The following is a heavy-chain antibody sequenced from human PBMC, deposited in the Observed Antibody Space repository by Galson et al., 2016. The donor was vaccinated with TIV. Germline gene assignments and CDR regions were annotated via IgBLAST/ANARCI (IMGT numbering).Heavy chain of an antibody. Sequence: SVKVSCKASEGIFSSNAVSWVRQAPGQGLEWMGGIIPLFRITNYAQKFQGRVTITADESTTTAYMELTSLTSEDTAVYYCARGKNYHLLRNWFDAWGQGTLVTVSS. D-gene: IGHD5-24*01. J-gene: IGHJ5*02. V-gene: IGHV1-69*13. CDR2: IIPLFRIT. CDR3: ARGKNYHLLRNWFDA. CDR1: EGIFSSNA.